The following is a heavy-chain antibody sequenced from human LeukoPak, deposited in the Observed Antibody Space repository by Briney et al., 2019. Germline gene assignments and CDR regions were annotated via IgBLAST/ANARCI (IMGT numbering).Heavy chain of an antibody. Sequence: SETLSLTCAVYGGSFSGYYWSWIRQPPGKGLEWIGEINHSGSTNYNPSLQSRVTISVDTSKNQFSLKLSSVTAADTAVYYCARAPRDILTGHYIVYYYYGMDVWGKGTTVTVSS. D-gene: IGHD3-9*01. J-gene: IGHJ6*04. CDR2: INHSGST. CDR1: GGSFSGYY. CDR3: ARAPRDILTGHYIVYYYYGMDV. V-gene: IGHV4-34*01.